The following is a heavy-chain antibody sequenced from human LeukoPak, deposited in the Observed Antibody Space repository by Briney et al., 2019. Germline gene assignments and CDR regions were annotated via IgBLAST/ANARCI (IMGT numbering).Heavy chain of an antibody. D-gene: IGHD1-1*01. Sequence: PGGSLRLSCAASGFTFSSYEMNWVRQAPGKGLEWVAVVSYDGSYKYYVDSVKGRFTISRDNSKNTLYLQMNSLRAEDTAVYYCARAPGYGAAYYFDYWGQGTLVTVSS. CDR1: GFTFSSYE. V-gene: IGHV3-30*04. CDR2: VSYDGSYK. CDR3: ARAPGYGAAYYFDY. J-gene: IGHJ4*02.